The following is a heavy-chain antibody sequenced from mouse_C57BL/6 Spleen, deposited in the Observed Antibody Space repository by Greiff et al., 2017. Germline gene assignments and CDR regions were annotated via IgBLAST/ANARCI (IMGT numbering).Heavy chain of an antibody. J-gene: IGHJ3*01. CDR1: GYTFTDYE. CDR3: TREAY. V-gene: IGHV1-15*01. CDR2: IDPETGGT. Sequence: VKLKQSGAELVRPGASVTLSCKASGYTFTDYEMHWVKQTPVHGLEWIGAIDPETGGTAYNQKFKGKAILTADKSSSTAYMELRSLTSEDSAVYYCTREAYWGQGTLVTVSA.